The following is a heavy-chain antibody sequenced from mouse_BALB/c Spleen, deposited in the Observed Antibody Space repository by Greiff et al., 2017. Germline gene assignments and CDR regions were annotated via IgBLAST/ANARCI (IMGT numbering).Heavy chain of an antibody. CDR1: GFTFSSFG. CDR3: ARGLGNYGDY. Sequence: EVQLQESGGGLVQPGGSRKLSCAASGFTFSSFGMHWVRQAPEKGLEWVAYISSGSSTIYYADTVKGRFTISRDNPKNTLFLQMTSLRSEDTAMYYCARGLGNYGDYWGQGTTLTVSS. CDR2: ISSGSSTI. J-gene: IGHJ2*01. V-gene: IGHV5-17*02. D-gene: IGHD3-3*01.